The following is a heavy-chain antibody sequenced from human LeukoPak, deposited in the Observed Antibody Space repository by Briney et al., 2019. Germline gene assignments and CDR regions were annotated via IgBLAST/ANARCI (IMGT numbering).Heavy chain of an antibody. J-gene: IGHJ4*02. CDR2: IYSGGST. V-gene: IGHV3-66*02. CDR1: GFTVSSNY. D-gene: IGHD1-26*01. CDR3: AREGSWNYFDY. Sequence: PGGSLRLSCAASGFTVSSNYMSWVRQAPGKGLEWVSVIYSGGSTYYADSVKGRFTISRDNSKNTLYLQMNGLRAEDTAVYYCAREGSWNYFDYWGQGTLVTVSS.